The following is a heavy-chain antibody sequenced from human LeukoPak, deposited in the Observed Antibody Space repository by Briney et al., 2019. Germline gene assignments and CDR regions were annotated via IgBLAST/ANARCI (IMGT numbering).Heavy chain of an antibody. J-gene: IGHJ4*02. Sequence: SVKVSCKASGYTFTSYDINWVRQAPGQGLEWMGGIIPIFGTANYAQKFQGRVTITADESTSTAYMELSSLRSEDTAVYYCATPSLRYFDTTGGFDYWGQGTLVTVSS. CDR1: GYTFTSYD. CDR3: ATPSLRYFDTTGGFDY. V-gene: IGHV1-69*13. D-gene: IGHD3-9*01. CDR2: IIPIFGTA.